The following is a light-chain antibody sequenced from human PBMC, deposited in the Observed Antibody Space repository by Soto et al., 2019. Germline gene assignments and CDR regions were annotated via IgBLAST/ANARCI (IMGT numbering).Light chain of an antibody. CDR1: QSISSS. V-gene: IGKV1-5*03. Sequence: DIQMTQSPSTLSASVGDRVTITCRASQSISSSLAWYQQKPGKAPNLLIYKASSLESGVPSRFSGSGYGTEFTLTISSLQPDDFATYYCQQYNSSSRTIGQRTKVDIK. CDR2: KAS. CDR3: QQYNSSSRT. J-gene: IGKJ1*01.